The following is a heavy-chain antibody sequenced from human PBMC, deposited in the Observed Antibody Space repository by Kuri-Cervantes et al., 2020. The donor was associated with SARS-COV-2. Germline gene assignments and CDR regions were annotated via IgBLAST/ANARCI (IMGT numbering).Heavy chain of an antibody. V-gene: IGHV3-74*01. D-gene: IGHD2/OR15-2a*01. Sequence: AGSLCLSCAASGFTFSSYWMHWVRQAPGKGLVWVSRINSDGTSTIYADSVKGRFTISRDNAKNTLYLRTNRLRAEDTGVYYCVRGAYHGVRSTYRYYYHYDMDVWGKGTTVTVSS. CDR1: GFTFSSYW. CDR2: INSDGTST. CDR3: VRGAYHGVRSTYRYYYHYDMDV. J-gene: IGHJ6*03.